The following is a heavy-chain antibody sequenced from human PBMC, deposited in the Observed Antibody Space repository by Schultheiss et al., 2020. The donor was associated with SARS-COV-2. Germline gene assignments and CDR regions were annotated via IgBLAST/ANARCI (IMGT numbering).Heavy chain of an antibody. Sequence: ASVKVSCKASGYTFTGYYMHWVRQAPGQGLEWMGWINPNSGGTNYAQKFQGRVTMTRDTSTSTVYMELSSLRSEDTAVYYCARAVGATTPLAYWGQGTLVTVSS. CDR2: INPNSGGT. CDR1: GYTFTGYY. V-gene: IGHV1-2*02. D-gene: IGHD1-26*01. CDR3: ARAVGATTPLAY. J-gene: IGHJ4*02.